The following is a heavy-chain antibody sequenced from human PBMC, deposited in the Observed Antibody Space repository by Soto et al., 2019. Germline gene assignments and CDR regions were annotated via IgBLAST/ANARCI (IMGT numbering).Heavy chain of an antibody. CDR1: GGSISSSNW. J-gene: IGHJ5*02. CDR2: IYHSGST. CDR3: ASEYCTHGVCCYGFDP. V-gene: IGHV4-4*02. D-gene: IGHD2-8*01. Sequence: QVQLQESGPGLVKPSGTLSLTCAVSGGSISSSNWWSWVCQPPGKGLEWIGEIYHSGSTNYNPSLRSRVTISVDKSKNQFSLKLSSVAVAETGVYYCASEYCTHGVCCYGFDPWGQGTVVTVSS.